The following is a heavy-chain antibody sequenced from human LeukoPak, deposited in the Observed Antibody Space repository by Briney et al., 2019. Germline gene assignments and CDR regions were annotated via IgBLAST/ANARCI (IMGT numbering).Heavy chain of an antibody. Sequence: PGGSLRLSCAASGFTVSSNYMSWVRQAPGKGLEWVSVIYSGGSTYYADSVKGRFTISRDNSKNTLYLQMNSLRAEDTAVYYCARDHSSGWYSTYYFDYWGQGTLVTVSS. D-gene: IGHD6-19*01. CDR3: ARDHSSGWYSTYYFDY. CDR2: IYSGGST. V-gene: IGHV3-66*02. CDR1: GFTVSSNY. J-gene: IGHJ4*02.